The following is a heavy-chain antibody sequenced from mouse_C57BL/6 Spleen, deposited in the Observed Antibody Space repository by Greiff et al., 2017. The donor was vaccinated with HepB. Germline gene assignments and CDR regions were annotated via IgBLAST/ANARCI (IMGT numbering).Heavy chain of an antibody. V-gene: IGHV1-81*01. CDR2: IYPRSGNT. J-gene: IGHJ2*01. Sequence: VQLQQSGAELARPGASVKLSCKASGYTFTSYGISWVKQSTGQGLEWIGEIYPRSGNTYYNEKFKGKATLTADKSSSTAYMELRSLTSEDSAVYFCARKPVITTVVAGDYFDYWGQGTTLTVSS. CDR1: GYTFTSYG. CDR3: ARKPVITTVVAGDYFDY. D-gene: IGHD1-1*01.